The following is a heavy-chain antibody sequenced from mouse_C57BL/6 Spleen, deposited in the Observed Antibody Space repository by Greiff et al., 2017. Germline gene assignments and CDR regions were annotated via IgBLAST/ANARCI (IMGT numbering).Heavy chain of an antibody. D-gene: IGHD3-2*02. J-gene: IGHJ2*01. V-gene: IGHV5-4*01. CDR1: GFTFSSYA. CDR2: ISDGGSYT. CDR3: ARETAQATSYYFDY. Sequence: EVQVVESGGGLVKPGGSLKLSCAASGFTFSSYAMSWVRQTPEKRRGWVATISDGGSYTYYPDNVKGRFTISRDNAKNNLYLQMSHLKSEDTAMYYCARETAQATSYYFDYWGQGTTLTVSS.